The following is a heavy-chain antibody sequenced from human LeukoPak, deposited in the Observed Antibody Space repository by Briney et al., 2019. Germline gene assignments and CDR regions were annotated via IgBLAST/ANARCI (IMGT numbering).Heavy chain of an antibody. CDR1: GFTFSSYV. Sequence: GGSLRLSCAASGFTFSSYVMSWVRQAPVKGLEWVSSVNSGGSTKYAQKLKGRVTMTSDTSTSTVYMELSSLRSEDTAVYYCARDDSSGPQVYWGQGTLVTVSS. J-gene: IGHJ4*02. D-gene: IGHD3-22*01. V-gene: IGHV3-23*01. CDR2: VNSGGST. CDR3: ARDDSSGPQVY.